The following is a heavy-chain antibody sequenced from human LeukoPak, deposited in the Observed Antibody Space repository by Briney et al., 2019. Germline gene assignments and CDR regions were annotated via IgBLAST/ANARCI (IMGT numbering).Heavy chain of an antibody. CDR2: ISFDGRRK. CDR3: ARGAEKILSFGEYPSDAFDI. Sequence: GGSLRLSCAASGFNFNNYVMHWVRQAPGKGLGWVTEISFDGRRKTYVDSVKGRSTISRDSPKNTVYLQMDSLRAEDTAVYYCARGAEKILSFGEYPSDAFDIWGQGTMVSVTS. CDR1: GFNFNNYV. D-gene: IGHD3-10*01. V-gene: IGHV3-30*03. J-gene: IGHJ3*02.